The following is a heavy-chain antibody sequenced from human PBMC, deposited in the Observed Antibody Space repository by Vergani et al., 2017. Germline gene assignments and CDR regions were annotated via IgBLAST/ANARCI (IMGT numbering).Heavy chain of an antibody. V-gene: IGHV4-34*01. J-gene: IGHJ4*02. CDR1: GGSFSGYY. Sequence: QVQLQQWGAGLLKPSETLSLTCAVYGGSFSGYYWSWIRQPPGKGLEWIGEINHSGSTNYNPSLKSRVTISVDTAKNQFSLKLSSVTAADTAVYYCARGQAFGGVIVMYKPRFDYWGQGTLVTVSS. CDR2: INHSGST. D-gene: IGHD3-16*02. CDR3: ARGQAFGGVIVMYKPRFDY.